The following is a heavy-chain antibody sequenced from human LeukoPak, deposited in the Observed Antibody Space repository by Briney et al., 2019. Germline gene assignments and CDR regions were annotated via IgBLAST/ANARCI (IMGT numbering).Heavy chain of an antibody. CDR2: ISSSSSYI. V-gene: IGHV3-21*01. D-gene: IGHD5-12*01. Sequence: GGSLRLSCAASAFTFSSYSMNWVRQAPGKGLEWFSSISSSSSYIYYADSVKGRFTISRDNSKNTVYLQMNSLRTEDTALYYCAKNRWGSVATPDSWGQGTLVTVSS. J-gene: IGHJ4*02. CDR3: AKNRWGSVATPDS. CDR1: AFTFSSYS.